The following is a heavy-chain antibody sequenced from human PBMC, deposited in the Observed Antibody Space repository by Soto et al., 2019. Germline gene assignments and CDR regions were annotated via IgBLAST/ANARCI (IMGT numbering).Heavy chain of an antibody. Sequence: SSETLSLTWAVSGGSLSSGGYYWSWIRRHPGKGLEWIGYIYYSGSTYYNPSLKSRVTISVDTSKNQFSLKLSSVTAADTAVYYCARDGPHCSGGSCYQDVWGQGTTVTVSS. V-gene: IGHV4-31*11. CDR3: ARDGPHCSGGSCYQDV. J-gene: IGHJ6*02. D-gene: IGHD2-15*01. CDR2: IYYSGST. CDR1: GGSLSSGGYY.